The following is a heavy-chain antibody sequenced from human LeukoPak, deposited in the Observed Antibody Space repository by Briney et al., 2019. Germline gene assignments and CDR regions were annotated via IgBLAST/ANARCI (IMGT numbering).Heavy chain of an antibody. D-gene: IGHD6-13*01. CDR2: ITGNGVST. Sequence: QPGGSLRLSCAASGFTFEDYGMHWVRQAPGKGLEWVSLITGNGVSTYYADSVKGRFTISRDNSKNSLYLQMNSLRTEDTASYYCAKCVYSNIYYWFDPWGQGTLVSVSS. CDR1: GFTFEDYG. J-gene: IGHJ5*02. CDR3: AKCVYSNIYYWFDP. V-gene: IGHV3-43*02.